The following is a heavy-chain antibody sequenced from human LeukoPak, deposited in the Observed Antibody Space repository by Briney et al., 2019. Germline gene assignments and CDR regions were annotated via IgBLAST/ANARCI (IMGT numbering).Heavy chain of an antibody. D-gene: IGHD3-22*01. Sequence: SSETLPLTCTVSGGSISSSSYYWGWIRQPPGKGLEWIGYIYYSGSTNYNPSLKSRVTISVDTSKNQFSLKLSSVTAADTAVYYCARDGRSSVIVPLSGMDVWGQGTTVTVSS. CDR2: IYYSGST. J-gene: IGHJ6*02. V-gene: IGHV4-61*01. CDR1: GGSISSSSYY. CDR3: ARDGRSSVIVPLSGMDV.